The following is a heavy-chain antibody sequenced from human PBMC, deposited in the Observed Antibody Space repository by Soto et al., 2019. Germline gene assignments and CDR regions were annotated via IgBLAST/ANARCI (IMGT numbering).Heavy chain of an antibody. Sequence: PSETLSLTCSVSGGSISSDDYYWTWVRQPPGKGLEWIGFIYYSGSTYYNPSLKSRVTISMDTSRNQFSLILSSVTAADTAVYYCARAPYGSGTKPYYFDYWGQGTLVTVSS. CDR2: IYYSGST. V-gene: IGHV4-61*08. CDR3: ARAPYGSGTKPYYFDY. CDR1: GGSISSDDYY. D-gene: IGHD3-10*01. J-gene: IGHJ4*02.